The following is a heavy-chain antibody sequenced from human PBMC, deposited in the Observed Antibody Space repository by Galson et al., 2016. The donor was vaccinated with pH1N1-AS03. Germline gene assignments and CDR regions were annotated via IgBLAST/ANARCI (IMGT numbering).Heavy chain of an antibody. CDR1: GFTFSSYA. CDR3: VRDLGTVTVNWFDP. D-gene: IGHD4-17*01. V-gene: IGHV3-21*01. J-gene: IGHJ5*02. CDR2: ISSSSDYT. Sequence: SLRLSCAASGFTFSSYAMNWVRQAPGVGLEWVSSISSSSDYTHYADSVEGRFTISRDNAKNSLYLQMNSLRAEDTAVYYCVRDLGTVTVNWFDPWGQGTLVTVSS.